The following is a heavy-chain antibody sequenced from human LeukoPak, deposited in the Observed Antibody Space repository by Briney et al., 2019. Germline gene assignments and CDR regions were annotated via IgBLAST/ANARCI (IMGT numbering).Heavy chain of an antibody. D-gene: IGHD5-24*01. CDR2: IYYTGST. CDR3: ARHGGGSRDGYSVY. Sequence: PSETLSLTCTVSGGSISSYYWNWIRQPPGKGLEWIGYIYYTGSTNYNPSLKSRVTISVDTSKNQFSLKLISVTAADTAVYYCARHGGGSRDGYSVYWGQGTLVTVSS. J-gene: IGHJ4*02. V-gene: IGHV4-59*08. CDR1: GGSISSYY.